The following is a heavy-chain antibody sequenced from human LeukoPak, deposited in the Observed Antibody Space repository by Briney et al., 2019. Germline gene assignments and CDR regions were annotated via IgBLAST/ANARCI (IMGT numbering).Heavy chain of an antibody. Sequence: SETLSLTCTVSGGSISSSSYYWGWIRQPPGKGLEWIGSIHYSGSTYYNPSLKSRVTISVDTSKNQFSLKLSSVTAADTAVYYCARDPYYYGSGSYYNSAFDIWGQGTMVTVSS. D-gene: IGHD3-10*01. J-gene: IGHJ3*02. V-gene: IGHV4-39*07. CDR3: ARDPYYYGSGSYYNSAFDI. CDR1: GGSISSSSYY. CDR2: IHYSGST.